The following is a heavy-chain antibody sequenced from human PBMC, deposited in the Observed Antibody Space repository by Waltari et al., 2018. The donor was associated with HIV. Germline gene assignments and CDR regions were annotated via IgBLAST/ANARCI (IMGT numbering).Heavy chain of an antibody. D-gene: IGHD4-17*01. CDR2: SNPNRVGT. V-gene: IGHV1-2*02. CDR1: GYTFTGYY. Sequence: QVQLVQSGAAVKKPGASVQVSCKAAGYTFTGYYMHWVRQAPGQGLEWMGWSNPNRVGTNYAQKFQGRVTMTRDTSISTAYMELTRLRSDDTAVYYCAREPSLTTAYDYWGQGTLVTVSS. J-gene: IGHJ4*02. CDR3: AREPSLTTAYDY.